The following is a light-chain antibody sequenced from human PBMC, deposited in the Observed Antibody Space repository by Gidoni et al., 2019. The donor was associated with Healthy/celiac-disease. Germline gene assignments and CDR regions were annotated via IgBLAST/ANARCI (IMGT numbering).Light chain of an antibody. V-gene: IGKV3-11*01. J-gene: IGKJ1*01. CDR2: DAS. CDR1: QSVSSY. CDR3: QQRSNWPRT. Sequence: EIVLTQSPATLSLSPGERATLSCRASQSVSSYLAWYQQKPGQAPRLLIYDASNRATGIPAMFSGCGSGTDFTLTIRSLEPEDFAVYYCQQRSNWPRTFGQGTKVEIQ.